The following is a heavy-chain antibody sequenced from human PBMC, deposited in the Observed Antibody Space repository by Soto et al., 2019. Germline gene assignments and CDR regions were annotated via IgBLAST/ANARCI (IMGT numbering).Heavy chain of an antibody. Sequence: GGSLRLSCAGSGFTLSDHYIDWVRQAPGKGLEWVGRSRDKAQGYSTAYAASVKGRFTTSRDESKNSVYLQMNSLKTEDTAVYYCAKLDGSWHLYYYYGMDVWGQGTTVTVSS. CDR2: SRDKAQGYST. D-gene: IGHD6-13*01. J-gene: IGHJ6*01. CDR1: GFTLSDHY. CDR3: AKLDGSWHLYYYYGMDV. V-gene: IGHV3-72*01.